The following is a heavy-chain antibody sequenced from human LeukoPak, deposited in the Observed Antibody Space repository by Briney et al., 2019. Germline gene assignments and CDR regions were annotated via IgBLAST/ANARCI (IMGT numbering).Heavy chain of an antibody. CDR1: GFTFSSYS. CDR3: ARGPYYYDSSGYSNAFDI. D-gene: IGHD3-22*01. CDR2: INHSGST. J-gene: IGHJ3*02. Sequence: GSLRLSCAASGFTFSSYSMNWVRQAPGKGLEWIGEINHSGSTNYNPSLKSRVTISVDTSKNQFSLKLSSVTAADTAVYYCARGPYYYDSSGYSNAFDIWGQGTMVTVSS. V-gene: IGHV4-34*01.